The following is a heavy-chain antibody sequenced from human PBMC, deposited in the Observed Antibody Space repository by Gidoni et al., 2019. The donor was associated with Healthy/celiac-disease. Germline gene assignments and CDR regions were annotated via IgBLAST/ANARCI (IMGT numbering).Heavy chain of an antibody. Sequence: QVQLVESGGGVVQPGRSLRLSCAASGFTFSSYAMHWVRQAPGKGLEWVAVISYDGSNKYYADSVKGRFTISRDNSKNTLYLQMNSLRAEDTAVYYCATAPQAVARAEYFQHWGQGTLVTVSS. CDR3: ATAPQAVARAEYFQH. D-gene: IGHD6-19*01. J-gene: IGHJ1*01. V-gene: IGHV3-30-3*01. CDR2: ISYDGSNK. CDR1: GFTFSSYA.